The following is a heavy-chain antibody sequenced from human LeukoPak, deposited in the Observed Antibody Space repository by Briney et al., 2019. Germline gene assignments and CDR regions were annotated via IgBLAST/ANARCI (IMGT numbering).Heavy chain of an antibody. V-gene: IGHV7-4-1*02. CDR2: INTNTGNP. J-gene: IGHJ3*02. D-gene: IGHD6-13*01. CDR3: ARALSWYDSVNAFDI. CDR1: GYTFTSYA. Sequence: GASVKVSCKASGYTFTSYAMNWVRRAPGQGLEWMGWINTNTGNPTYAQGFTGRFVFSLDTSVSTAYLQISSLKAEDTAVYYCARALSWYDSVNAFDIWGQGTMVTVSS.